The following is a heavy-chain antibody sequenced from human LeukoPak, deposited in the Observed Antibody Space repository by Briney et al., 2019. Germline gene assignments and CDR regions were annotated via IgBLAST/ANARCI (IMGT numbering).Heavy chain of an antibody. Sequence: PSETLSLTCTVSGGSISSYYWSWIRQPPGKGLEWIGYIYYSGSTNYNPSLKSRVTLSVDTSKNQFSLKLSSVTAADTAVYYCARSYCSGGSCYYYYYGMDVWGQGTTVTVSS. CDR2: IYYSGST. V-gene: IGHV4-59*01. CDR3: ARSYCSGGSCYYYYYGMDV. D-gene: IGHD2-15*01. J-gene: IGHJ6*02. CDR1: GGSISSYY.